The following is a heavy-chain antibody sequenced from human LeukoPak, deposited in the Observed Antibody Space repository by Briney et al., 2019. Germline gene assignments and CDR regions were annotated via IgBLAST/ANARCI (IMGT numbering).Heavy chain of an antibody. D-gene: IGHD4-17*01. J-gene: IGHJ4*01. CDR3: ARVTYVDDMLYQYFDY. Sequence: PSETLSLTCAVSSYSISSGSYWGWIRQSPGKGLEWVGSIFHSGNSYYNPSLKSRLTMSVDTSKNQFSLKLTSVTAADTALYYCARVTYVDDMLYQYFDYWGQGIVVTVSS. CDR2: IFHSGNS. CDR1: SYSISSGSY. V-gene: IGHV4-38-2*01.